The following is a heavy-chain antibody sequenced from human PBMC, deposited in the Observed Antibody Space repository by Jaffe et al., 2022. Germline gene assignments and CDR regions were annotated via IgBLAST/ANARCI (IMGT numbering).Heavy chain of an antibody. Sequence: EVQLVESGGGLVQPGGSLRLSCAASGFTFSSYEMNWVRQAPGKGLEWVSYISSSGSTIYYADSVKGRFTISRDNAKNSLYLQMNSLRAEDTAVYYCARGAGYSSYMDVWGKGTTVTVSS. CDR1: GFTFSSYE. CDR2: ISSSGSTI. V-gene: IGHV3-48*03. D-gene: IGHD1-26*01. J-gene: IGHJ6*03. CDR3: ARGAGYSSYMDV.